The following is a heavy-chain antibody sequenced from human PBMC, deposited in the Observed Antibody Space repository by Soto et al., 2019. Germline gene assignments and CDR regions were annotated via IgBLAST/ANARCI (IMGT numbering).Heavy chain of an antibody. J-gene: IGHJ6*02. V-gene: IGHV3-30-3*01. CDR3: ARVKTDYSNPRGPFFFYGMDV. CDR1: EFTFSSYA. D-gene: IGHD4-4*01. Sequence: QVQLVESGGGVVHPERSLRLSCSASEFTFSSYAMHWVRQAPGKGLEWVAGISYDGGHKFYGDSVRGRFTISRDSSKTTEFLQMNSLRPEDTAAYYCARVKTDYSNPRGPFFFYGMDVWGQGTTVTVSS. CDR2: ISYDGGHK.